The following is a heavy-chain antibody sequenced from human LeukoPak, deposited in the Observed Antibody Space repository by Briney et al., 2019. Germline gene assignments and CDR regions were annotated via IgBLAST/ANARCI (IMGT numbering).Heavy chain of an antibody. J-gene: IGHJ4*02. D-gene: IGHD1-26*01. CDR1: GFTFSSYA. Sequence: GGSLRLSCAASGFTFSSYAMSWVRQAPGKGLEWVSAISGSGGSTYYADSVKGRFTISRDNSKNTLYLQMNSLRAEDTAVYYCAKDSSGSYFGDYFDYWGQGTLVTVSS. CDR2: ISGSGGST. CDR3: AKDSSGSYFGDYFDY. V-gene: IGHV3-23*01.